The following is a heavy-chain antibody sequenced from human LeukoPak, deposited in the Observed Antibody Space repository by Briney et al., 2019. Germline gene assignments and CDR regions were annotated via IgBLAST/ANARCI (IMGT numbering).Heavy chain of an antibody. D-gene: IGHD2-8*01. CDR2: IGTAGDT. J-gene: IGHJ4*02. Sequence: GGSLRLSCAASGFTFSNYDMHWVRQTTGKGLEWVSAIGTAGDTNYLGSVKGRFTISRENAKNSLYLQMNSLRAGNTAVYYCARSDVYWGHFDYWGQGTLVTVSS. CDR1: GFTFSNYD. CDR3: ARSDVYWGHFDY. V-gene: IGHV3-13*01.